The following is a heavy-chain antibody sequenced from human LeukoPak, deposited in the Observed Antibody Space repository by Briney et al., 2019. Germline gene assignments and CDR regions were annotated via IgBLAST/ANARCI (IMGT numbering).Heavy chain of an antibody. CDR2: IYYGGSS. Sequence: SETLSLTCTVSGGSISSSTYYWGWIRQPPGKGLEWIVNIYYGGSSYSNPSLKSRVTISVDTSKNQFSLKLSSVTAADTAMYYCGRPLGCFSTGCPYDAFDIWGHGTMVTVSS. D-gene: IGHD2-2*01. CDR3: GRPLGCFSTGCPYDAFDI. CDR1: GGSISSSTYY. V-gene: IGHV4-39*01. J-gene: IGHJ3*02.